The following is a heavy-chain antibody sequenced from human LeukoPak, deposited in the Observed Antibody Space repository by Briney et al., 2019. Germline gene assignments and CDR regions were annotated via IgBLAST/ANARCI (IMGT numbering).Heavy chain of an antibody. CDR2: LSDNGLTT. V-gene: IGHV3-23*01. Sequence: GGSLRPSCAPSGFTLNRNAMSWVRQAPGKGLEWVSGLSDNGLTTYYADSVKGRFTISRDNSKNTLYLQMSSLRAEDTAVYYCAKLPNNYYYYMDVWGKGTTVTVSS. J-gene: IGHJ6*03. CDR1: GFTLNRNA. CDR3: AKLPNNYYYYMDV.